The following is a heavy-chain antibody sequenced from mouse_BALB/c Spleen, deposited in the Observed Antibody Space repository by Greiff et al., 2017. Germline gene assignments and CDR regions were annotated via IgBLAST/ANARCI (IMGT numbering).Heavy chain of an antibody. D-gene: IGHD2-4*01. J-gene: IGHJ4*01. Sequence: DVMLVESGGGLVKPGGSLKLSCAASGFTFSSYAMSWVRQTPEKRLEWVASISSGGSTYYPDSVKGRFTISRDNARNILYLQMSSLRSEDTAMYYCARGSDDYDVDYAMDYWGQGTSVTVSS. CDR2: ISSGGST. CDR1: GFTFSSYA. CDR3: ARGSDDYDVDYAMDY. V-gene: IGHV5-6-5*01.